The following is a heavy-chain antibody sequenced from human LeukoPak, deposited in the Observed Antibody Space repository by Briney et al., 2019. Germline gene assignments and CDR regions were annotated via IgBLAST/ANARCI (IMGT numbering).Heavy chain of an antibody. Sequence: SETLSLTCAVYGGSFSGYYWSWIRQPPGKGLEWIGEINHSGSTNCNPSLKSRVTISVDTSKNQFSLKLSSVIAADTAVYYCARGRGRIFGVVITNRGGFDYWGQGTLVTVSS. J-gene: IGHJ4*02. CDR2: INHSGST. V-gene: IGHV4-34*01. D-gene: IGHD3-3*01. CDR1: GGSFSGYY. CDR3: ARGRGRIFGVVITNRGGFDY.